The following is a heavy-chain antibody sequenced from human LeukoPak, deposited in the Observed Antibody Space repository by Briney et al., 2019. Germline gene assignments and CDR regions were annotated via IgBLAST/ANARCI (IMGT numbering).Heavy chain of an antibody. V-gene: IGHV3-21*01. CDR3: ARKNGQQLVLGHFDY. D-gene: IGHD6-13*01. J-gene: IGHJ4*02. CDR2: ISSSSSSI. Sequence: GGSLRLSCAASGLTFSSYSMTWVRQAPGKGLEWVSYISSSSSSINYADSVKGRFTISRDNAKNSLYLQMNSLRAEDTAVYFCARKNGQQLVLGHFDYWGQGTLVTVSS. CDR1: GLTFSSYS.